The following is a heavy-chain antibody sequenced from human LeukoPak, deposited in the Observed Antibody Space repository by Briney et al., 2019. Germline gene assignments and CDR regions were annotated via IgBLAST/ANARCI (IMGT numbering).Heavy chain of an antibody. CDR1: GFTFDDYA. D-gene: IGHD3-22*01. V-gene: IGHV3-43D*03. CDR2: ISWDGGST. Sequence: GGSLRLSCAASGFTFDDYAMHWVRQAPGKGLEWVSLISWDGGSTYYADSVKGRFTISRDNSKNSLYLQMNSLRAEDTALYYCAKDRGAPVVVITRGAAAFDIWGQGTMVTVSS. CDR3: AKDRGAPVVVITRGAAAFDI. J-gene: IGHJ3*02.